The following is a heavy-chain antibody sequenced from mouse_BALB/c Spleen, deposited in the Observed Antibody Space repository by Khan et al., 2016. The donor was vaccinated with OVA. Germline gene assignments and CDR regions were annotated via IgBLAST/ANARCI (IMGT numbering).Heavy chain of an antibody. J-gene: IGHJ2*01. CDR2: ISYSGNT. D-gene: IGHD1-1*01. CDR3: ARVYWGDFDY. V-gene: IGHV3-2*02. CDR1: GYSITTDYA. Sequence: EVQLQESGPGLVKPSQSLSLTCTVTGYSITTDYAWNWIRQFPGNKLEWMGFISYSGNTKYNPSLKSRISITRDTSKNQFFLQLKSVTTEDTARYYCARVYWGDFDYWGQGTTLTVSS.